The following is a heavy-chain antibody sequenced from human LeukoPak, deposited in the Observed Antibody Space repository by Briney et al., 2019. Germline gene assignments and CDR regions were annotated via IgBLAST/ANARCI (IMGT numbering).Heavy chain of an antibody. V-gene: IGHV3-21*04. CDR3: AKDAALYPFFFDY. CDR1: GFTFSFYT. D-gene: IGHD3-16*01. J-gene: IGHJ4*02. Sequence: GGSLRLSCAASGFTFSFYTMNWVRQAPGKGLEWVSSITTDSSYIYYADSVKGRFTISRDNSKNTLYLQMDTLRAEDTAVYYCAKDAALYPFFFDYWGQGTLVTVSS. CDR2: ITTDSSYI.